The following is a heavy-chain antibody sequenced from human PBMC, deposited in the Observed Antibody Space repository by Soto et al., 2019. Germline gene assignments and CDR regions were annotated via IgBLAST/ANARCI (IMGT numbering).Heavy chain of an antibody. CDR1: GFTVSSNY. V-gene: IGHV3-53*01. CDR2: IYSGGST. D-gene: IGHD6-6*01. Sequence: GGSLRLSCAASGFTVSSNYMSWVRQAPGKGLEWVSVIYSGGSTYYADSVKGRFTISRDNSKNTLYLQMNSLRAEDTAVYYCARDSSSSEGPNFDYWCQGTLVTVSS. CDR3: ARDSSSSEGPNFDY. J-gene: IGHJ4*02.